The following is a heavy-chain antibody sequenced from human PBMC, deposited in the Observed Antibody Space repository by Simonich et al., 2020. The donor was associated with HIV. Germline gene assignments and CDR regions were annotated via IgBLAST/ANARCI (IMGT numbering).Heavy chain of an antibody. CDR2: INHSGIT. CDR3: ARRDRELILYFDY. CDR1: GGSFSGYY. Sequence: QVQLQQWGAGLLKPSETLSLTCAVYGGSFSGYYWSGISQPPGKGLEWIGEINHSGITNYKASLNRRATISVDKSKNQFSLKLSSVTAADTAIYYCARRDRELILYFDYWGQGNLVTVSS. V-gene: IGHV4-34*01. D-gene: IGHD3-3*01. J-gene: IGHJ4*02.